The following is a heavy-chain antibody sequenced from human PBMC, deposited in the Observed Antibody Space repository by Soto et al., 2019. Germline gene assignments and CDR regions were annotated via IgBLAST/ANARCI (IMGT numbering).Heavy chain of an antibody. D-gene: IGHD6-13*01. CDR3: AKDQGSSWYEIDY. CDR1: GFTFSNYA. CDR2: ISGSGGST. Sequence: EVQLLESGGGLVQPGGSLRLSCAVSGFTFSNYAVTWVRPAPGKGLECVSTISGSGGSTYYADSVKGRFTISRDNSKTTLYLQMNSLRAEDTAVYYCAKDQGSSWYEIDYWGQGTLVTVSS. J-gene: IGHJ4*02. V-gene: IGHV3-23*01.